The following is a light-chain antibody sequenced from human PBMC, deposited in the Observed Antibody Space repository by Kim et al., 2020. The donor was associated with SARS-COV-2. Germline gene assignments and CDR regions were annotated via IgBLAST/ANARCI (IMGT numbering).Light chain of an antibody. Sequence: TLSLSPGERATLSCRASQSVSSTYLAWYQQKPGQAPRLLIYGASSRATGIPDRFSGSASGTDFTLTISRLEPEDFAVYYCQQYETFGQGTKVDIK. CDR2: GAS. V-gene: IGKV3-20*01. CDR1: QSVSSTY. J-gene: IGKJ1*01. CDR3: QQYET.